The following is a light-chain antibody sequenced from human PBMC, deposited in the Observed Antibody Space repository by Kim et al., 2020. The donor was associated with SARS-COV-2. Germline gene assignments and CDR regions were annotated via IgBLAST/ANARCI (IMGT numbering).Light chain of an antibody. CDR2: EVN. Sequence: QSALSQPAAVSGSPGQSVTISCTRTNSDVGSYNLVSWYQQHPGKAPKLMIYEVNKRPSGISDRFSGSKSGSTASLTISGLQAEDEADYYCSSYAGYGLGVFGGGTKVTVL. J-gene: IGLJ3*02. V-gene: IGLV2-23*02. CDR3: SSYAGYGLGV. CDR1: NSDVGSYNL.